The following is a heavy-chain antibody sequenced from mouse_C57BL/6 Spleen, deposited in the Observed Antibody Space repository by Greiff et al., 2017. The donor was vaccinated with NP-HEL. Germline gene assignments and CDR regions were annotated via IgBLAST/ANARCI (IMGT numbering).Heavy chain of an antibody. J-gene: IGHJ1*03. CDR3: ARKSYYYGSSWYFDI. Sequence: EVQVVESGGGLVKPGGSLKLSCAASGFTFSSYAMSWVRQTPEKRLEWVATISDGGSYTYYPDNVKGRFTISRDNAKNNLYLQMSHLKSEDTAMYYCARKSYYYGSSWYFDIWGTGTTVTVSS. D-gene: IGHD1-1*01. CDR1: GFTFSSYA. V-gene: IGHV5-4*01. CDR2: ISDGGSYT.